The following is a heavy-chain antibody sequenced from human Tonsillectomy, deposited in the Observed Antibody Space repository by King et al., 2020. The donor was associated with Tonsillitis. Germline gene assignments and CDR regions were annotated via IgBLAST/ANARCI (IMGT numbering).Heavy chain of an antibody. Sequence: QLQESGPGLVKPSETLSLTCTVSGGSISSYYWSWIRPPPGKGLEWIGYIYYSGSTNYNPSLKSRVTISVDTSKNQFSLKLSSVTAADTALYYCARHQRVTYYDFWSGYPDAFDIWGQGTMVTVSS. D-gene: IGHD3-3*01. J-gene: IGHJ3*02. CDR1: GGSISSYY. V-gene: IGHV4-59*01. CDR3: ARHQRVTYYDFWSGYPDAFDI. CDR2: IYYSGST.